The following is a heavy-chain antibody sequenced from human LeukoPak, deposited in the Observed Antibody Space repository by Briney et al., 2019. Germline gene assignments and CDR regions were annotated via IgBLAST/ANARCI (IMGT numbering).Heavy chain of an antibody. CDR3: ARGGAPRYSSGWYGRRLDY. D-gene: IGHD6-19*01. J-gene: IGHJ4*02. CDR1: GGPFSGYY. V-gene: IGHV4-34*01. Sequence: SETLSLTCAVYGGPFSGYYWSWIRQPPGKGLEWIGEINHSGSTNYNPSLKSRVTISVDTSKNQFSLKLSSVTAADTAVYYCARGGAPRYSSGWYGRRLDYWGQGTLVTVSS. CDR2: INHSGST.